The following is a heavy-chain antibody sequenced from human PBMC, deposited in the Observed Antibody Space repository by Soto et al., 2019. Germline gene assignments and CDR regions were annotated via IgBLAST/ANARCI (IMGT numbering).Heavy chain of an antibody. CDR2: ISSSSSTI. CDR1: GFTFSSYS. CDR3: ATDHNGSYRPDCLDS. V-gene: IGHV3-48*01. D-gene: IGHD1-26*01. Sequence: PGGSLRLSCAASGFTFSSYSMNWVRQAPGKGLEWVSYISSSSSTIYYADSVKGRFTISRDNTKNSLYLQMDSLRAEDTAVYYCATDHNGSYRPDCLDSWRQGTLVTVSS. J-gene: IGHJ5*01.